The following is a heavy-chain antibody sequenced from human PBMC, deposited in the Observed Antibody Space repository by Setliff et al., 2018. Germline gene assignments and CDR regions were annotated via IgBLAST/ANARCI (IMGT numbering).Heavy chain of an antibody. CDR2: ISHSGSA. V-gene: IGHV4-34*01. D-gene: IGHD3-3*01. CDR3: RYWSGYYNNDY. CDR1: GGSFSTYF. Sequence: SETLSLTCAVYGGSFSTYFWSWIRQPPGKGLEWIGEISHSGSANYNPSLKSRVTMSVDRSKNQFSLNLNSVTAADTAVYYCRYWSGYYNNDYWGQGTLVTVSS. J-gene: IGHJ4*02.